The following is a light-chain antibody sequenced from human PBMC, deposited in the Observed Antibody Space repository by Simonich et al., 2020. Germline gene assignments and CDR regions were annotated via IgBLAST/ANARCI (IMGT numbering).Light chain of an antibody. Sequence: SYELTQPSSVSVSPGQTARITCPGDVLEKKYARWYQQKQGQAPVLVIYKASERPSGLPERFSCSSSGTTVTLTISGAQVEDEADYYCYSAADNNVVFGGGTKLTVL. J-gene: IGLJ2*01. CDR2: KAS. CDR3: YSAADNNVV. V-gene: IGLV3-27*01. CDR1: VLEKKY.